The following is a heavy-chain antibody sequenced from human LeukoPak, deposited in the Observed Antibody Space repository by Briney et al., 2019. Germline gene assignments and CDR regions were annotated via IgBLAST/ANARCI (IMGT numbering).Heavy chain of an antibody. CDR1: GGTFSSYT. V-gene: IGHV1-69*02. CDR2: IIPILGIA. J-gene: IGHJ4*02. D-gene: IGHD5-18*01. Sequence: SVKVSCKASGGTFSSYTISWVRQAPGQELEWMGRIIPILGIANYAQKFQGRVTITAGKSTSTAYMELSSLRSEDTAVYYCARGHGGAMENLDYWGQGTLVTVSS. CDR3: ARGHGGAMENLDY.